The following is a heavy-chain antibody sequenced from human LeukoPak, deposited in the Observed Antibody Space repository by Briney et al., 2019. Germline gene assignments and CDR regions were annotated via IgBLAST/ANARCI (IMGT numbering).Heavy chain of an antibody. D-gene: IGHD3-22*01. CDR1: GYSISSGYY. J-gene: IGHJ3*02. CDR3: ARGIVTFPSPDAFDI. V-gene: IGHV4-38-2*02. CDR2: IYHSGST. Sequence: PSETLSLTCTVSGYSISSGYYWGWIRQPPGKGLEWIGSIYHSGSTYYNPSLKSRVTISVDTSKNQFSLKLSSVTAADTAVYYCARGIVTFPSPDAFDIWGQGTMVTVSS.